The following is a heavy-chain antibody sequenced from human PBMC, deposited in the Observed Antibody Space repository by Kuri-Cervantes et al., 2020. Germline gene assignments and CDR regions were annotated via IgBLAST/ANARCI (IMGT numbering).Heavy chain of an antibody. D-gene: IGHD5-18*01. CDR2: ISYDGSNK. J-gene: IGHJ4*02. CDR3: AKDWDTATTDY. Sequence: GESLKISCVASGFTFSSYGMHWVRQAPGKGLEWVAVISYDGSNKYYADSVKGRFTISRDNSKNTLYLQMNSLRAEDTAVYYCAKDWDTATTDYWGQGTLVTVSS. V-gene: IGHV3-30*18. CDR1: GFTFSSYG.